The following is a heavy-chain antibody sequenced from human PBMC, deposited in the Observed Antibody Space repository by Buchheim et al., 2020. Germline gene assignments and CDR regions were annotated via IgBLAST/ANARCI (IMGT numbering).Heavy chain of an antibody. J-gene: IGHJ5*02. CDR3: ARDRHAWNSRTNNWFDP. CDR1: GGSISSYY. D-gene: IGHD1/OR15-1a*01. CDR2: IYYSGST. V-gene: IGHV4-59*01. Sequence: QVQLQESGPGLVKPSETLSLTCTVSGGSISSYYWSWIRQPPGKGLEWIGYIYYSGSTNYNPSLKSRVTISVDTSKTQFSLKLSSVTAADTAVYYGARDRHAWNSRTNNWFDPWGQGTL.